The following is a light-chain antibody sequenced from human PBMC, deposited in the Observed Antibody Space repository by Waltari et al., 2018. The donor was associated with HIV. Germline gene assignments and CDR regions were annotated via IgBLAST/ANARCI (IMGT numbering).Light chain of an antibody. Sequence: DIVMTQSPDSLAVSLGKRATSNFASSQSLVDNSNKKNDLAWYQQKPGQPPKLLFYCSSNRESGVPDRFSGSGSGTDFTLTISGLQAEDVATYYCQQYYSPPLTFGQGTRLEIK. V-gene: IGKV4-1*01. J-gene: IGKJ5*01. CDR2: CSS. CDR3: QQYYSPPLT. CDR1: QSLVDNSNKKND.